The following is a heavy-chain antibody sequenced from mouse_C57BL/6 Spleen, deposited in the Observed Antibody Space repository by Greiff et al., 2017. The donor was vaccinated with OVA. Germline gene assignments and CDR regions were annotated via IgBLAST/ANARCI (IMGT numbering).Heavy chain of an antibody. J-gene: IGHJ1*03. D-gene: IGHD1-1*01. Sequence: QVQLQQSGAELVRPGSSVKLSCKASGYTFTSYWMHWVKQRPIQGLEWIGNIDPSDSETHYNQKFKDKATLTVDKSSSTAYMQLSSLTSEDSAVYYCARSPYGSSYDWYFDVWGTGTTVTVSS. CDR2: IDPSDSET. CDR3: ARSPYGSSYDWYFDV. V-gene: IGHV1-52*01. CDR1: GYTFTSYW.